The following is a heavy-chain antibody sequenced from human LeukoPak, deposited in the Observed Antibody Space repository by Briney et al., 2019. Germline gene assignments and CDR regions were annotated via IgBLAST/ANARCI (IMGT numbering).Heavy chain of an antibody. D-gene: IGHD2-8*01. J-gene: IGHJ4*02. Sequence: GASLQISCKGYGYSFTSYSIDWVRQLPGKGLEWLGIIYPGDSDTRYSPSFQGHVAFSADKSISTAYLQWNSLKASDTAMYYCARLSTRYCTNGVCPFDYWGQGTLVTVSS. CDR3: ARLSTRYCTNGVCPFDY. V-gene: IGHV5-51*01. CDR2: IYPGDSDT. CDR1: GYSFTSYS.